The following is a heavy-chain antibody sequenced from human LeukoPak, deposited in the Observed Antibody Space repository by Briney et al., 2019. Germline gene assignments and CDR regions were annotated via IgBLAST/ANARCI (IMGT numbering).Heavy chain of an antibody. Sequence: PSETLSLTCAVYGGSFSGYYWSWIRQPPGKGLEWIGEINHSGSTNYNPSLKSRVTISVDTSKNQFSLKLSSVTAADTAVYYCARGYCTNGVCYQNWFDPWGQGILVTVSS. CDR3: ARGYCTNGVCYQNWFDP. CDR1: GGSFSGYY. J-gene: IGHJ5*02. D-gene: IGHD2-8*01. CDR2: INHSGST. V-gene: IGHV4-34*01.